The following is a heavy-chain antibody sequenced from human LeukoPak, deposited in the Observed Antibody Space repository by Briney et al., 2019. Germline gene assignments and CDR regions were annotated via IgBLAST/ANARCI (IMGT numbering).Heavy chain of an antibody. Sequence: SEALSLTRAVYGGSFSGYYWSWIRQPPGKGLEWIGEINHSGSTNYNPSLKSRVTISVDTSKNQFSLKLSSVTAADTAVYYCARFRTDYGDSYSADSWGQGTLVTVSS. V-gene: IGHV4-34*01. J-gene: IGHJ4*02. CDR2: INHSGST. CDR3: ARFRTDYGDSYSADS. CDR1: GGSFSGYY. D-gene: IGHD4-17*01.